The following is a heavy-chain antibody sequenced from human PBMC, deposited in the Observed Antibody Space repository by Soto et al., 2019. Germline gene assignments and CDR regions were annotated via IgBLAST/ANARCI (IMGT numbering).Heavy chain of an antibody. CDR3: PREARRDGYRDYYYYYGMDV. CDR2: IGTAGDT. Sequence: EVQLVESGGGLVQPGGSLRLSCAASGFTFSSYDMHWVRQATGKGLEWVSAIGTAGDTYYPGSVKGRFTISRENAKNSLYLQMNSLRAGDTAVYYCPREARRDGYRDYYYYYGMDVWGQGTTVTVSS. CDR1: GFTFSSYD. J-gene: IGHJ6*02. V-gene: IGHV3-13*01. D-gene: IGHD5-12*01.